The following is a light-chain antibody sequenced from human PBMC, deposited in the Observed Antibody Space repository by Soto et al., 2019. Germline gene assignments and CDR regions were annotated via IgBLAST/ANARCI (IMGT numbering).Light chain of an antibody. V-gene: IGKV1-17*02. CDR3: LQHNDYPFT. Sequence: DIQMTQSPSSLSASVGDRVTITCRASQDIRNALGWYQQKPGKAPKRLIYAAFSLQSGVPSRFSGSGSGTEFTLTISNLQPEDFATYYCLQHNDYPFTFGQGTRLEIK. CDR2: AAF. CDR1: QDIRNA. J-gene: IGKJ5*01.